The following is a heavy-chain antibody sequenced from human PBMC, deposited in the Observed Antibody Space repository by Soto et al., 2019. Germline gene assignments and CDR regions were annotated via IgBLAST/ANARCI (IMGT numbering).Heavy chain of an antibody. Sequence: QVRLQQWGAGLLKPSETLSLTCAVYGGSFSGYYWSWIRQPPGKGLEWIGEINHSGSTNYNPSLKSRVTISVDTSKNQFSLKLSSVTAADTAVYYCASTPPRGPVRRVYFDYWGQGTLVTVSS. CDR3: ASTPPRGPVRRVYFDY. D-gene: IGHD5-12*01. CDR1: GGSFSGYY. CDR2: INHSGST. V-gene: IGHV4-34*01. J-gene: IGHJ4*02.